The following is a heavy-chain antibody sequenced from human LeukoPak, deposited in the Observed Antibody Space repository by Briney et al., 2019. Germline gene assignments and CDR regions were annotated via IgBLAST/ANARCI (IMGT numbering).Heavy chain of an antibody. J-gene: IGHJ5*02. Sequence: SQTLSLTCTVSGGSISSGGYYWSWIRQHPGKGLEWIGYIYYSGSTYYNPSLKSRVTISVDTSKNQFSLKLSSVTAADTAVYYCARRARPDNWFDPWGQGTLVTVSS. CDR2: IYYSGST. CDR3: ARRARPDNWFDP. CDR1: GGSISSGGYY. D-gene: IGHD6-6*01. V-gene: IGHV4-31*03.